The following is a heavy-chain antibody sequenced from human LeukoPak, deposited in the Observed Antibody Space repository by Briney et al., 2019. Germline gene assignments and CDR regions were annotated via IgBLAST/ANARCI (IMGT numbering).Heavy chain of an antibody. CDR3: AKGGPEASAGLSWFDP. Sequence: SETLSLTCTVSGGSISNYYWYWMRQPPGKGLEWIAYSFYSGNPNYYPSLKSRVTISVDTSKNQFSLKLTSVTAADTAVYYCAKGGPEASAGLSWFDPWGQGTLVTVSS. CDR1: GGSISNYY. V-gene: IGHV4-59*12. CDR2: SFYSGNP. D-gene: IGHD1-14*01. J-gene: IGHJ5*02.